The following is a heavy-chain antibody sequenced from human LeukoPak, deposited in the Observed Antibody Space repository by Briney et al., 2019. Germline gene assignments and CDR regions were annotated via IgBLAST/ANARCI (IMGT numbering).Heavy chain of an antibody. D-gene: IGHD6-13*01. V-gene: IGHV3-53*01. CDR1: GFTFSTYA. CDR3: ARGVYSSNNWFDP. CDR2: IYSGGST. J-gene: IGHJ5*02. Sequence: PGGSLRLSCAASGFTFSTYAMSWVRQAPGKGLEWVSVIYSGGSTYYAESVKGRFTISRDNSKNTLYLQMNSLRAEDTAVYYCARGVYSSNNWFDPWGQGTLVTVSS.